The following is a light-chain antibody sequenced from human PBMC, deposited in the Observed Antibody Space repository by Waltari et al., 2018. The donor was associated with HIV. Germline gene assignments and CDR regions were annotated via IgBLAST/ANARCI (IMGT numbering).Light chain of an antibody. CDR1: NIGSNS. J-gene: IGLJ2*01. CDR3: QVWDSSSDVV. V-gene: IGLV3-21*02. CDR2: DDR. Sequence: SYVLTQPPSVSVAPGQTARITCGGNNIGSNSVHWYQQKPGQAPVLVVYDDRDRPSGIPERFSGSNSGNTATLTISRVEAGDEADYYCQVWDSSSDVVFGGGTKLTVL.